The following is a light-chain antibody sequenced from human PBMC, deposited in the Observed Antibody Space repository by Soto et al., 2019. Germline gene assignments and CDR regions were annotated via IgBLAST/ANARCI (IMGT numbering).Light chain of an antibody. CDR2: GAS. Sequence: EIVMTQSPGTLSVSPGERATLSCRASQTVSRHLAWYQQKPGQAPRLLIFGASTRATGIPDRFGCSGSATNLPLTNGSLQSEDFAVYYCQQYNTWPVITFGPATRLDIK. CDR3: QQYNTWPVIT. V-gene: IGKV3-15*01. J-gene: IGKJ5*01. CDR1: QTVSRH.